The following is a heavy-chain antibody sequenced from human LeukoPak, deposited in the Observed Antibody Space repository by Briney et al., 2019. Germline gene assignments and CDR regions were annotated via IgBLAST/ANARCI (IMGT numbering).Heavy chain of an antibody. V-gene: IGHV1-18*01. CDR3: ARGSTARYYYDSSGYYRGAVDY. D-gene: IGHD3-22*01. Sequence: GASVKVSCKASGYTFTTFGISWVRQAPGHVLEWMGWISAYNGNTYYAQKFQGRVTMTTDTSTSTAYMELRSLRSDDTAVYYCARGSTARYYYDSSGYYRGAVDYWGQGTLVTISP. J-gene: IGHJ4*02. CDR1: GYTFTTFG. CDR2: ISAYNGNT.